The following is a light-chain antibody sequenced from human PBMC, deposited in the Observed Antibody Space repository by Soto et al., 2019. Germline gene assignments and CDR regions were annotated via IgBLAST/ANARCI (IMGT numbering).Light chain of an antibody. J-gene: IGKJ1*01. V-gene: IGKV1-5*01. Sequence: DIQMTQSPSTLSASVGDRVTITCRASQNIERWLAWYQQKPGKAPKLLLYDVSSLESGVPSRFSGSGSGTEFILTIHGLQPDDFGTNFCQHFKSGNWTLRQGTKVDIK. CDR2: DVS. CDR1: QNIERW. CDR3: QHFKSGNWT.